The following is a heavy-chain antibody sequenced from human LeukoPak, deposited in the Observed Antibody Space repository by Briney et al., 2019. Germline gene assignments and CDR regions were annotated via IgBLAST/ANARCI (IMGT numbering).Heavy chain of an antibody. D-gene: IGHD5-12*01. V-gene: IGHV4-59*08. J-gene: IGHJ4*02. CDR3: ARHVDIVATIFDY. Sequence: SETLSLTCTVSGGSISSYYWSWIRQPPGKGLERIGYIYYSGSTNYNPSLKSRVTISVDTSKNQFSLKLSSVTAADAAVYYCARHVDIVATIFDYWGQGTLVTVSS. CDR1: GGSISSYY. CDR2: IYYSGST.